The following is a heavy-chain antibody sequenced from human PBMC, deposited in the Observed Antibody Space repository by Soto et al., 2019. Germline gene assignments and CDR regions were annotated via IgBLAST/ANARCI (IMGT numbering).Heavy chain of an antibody. CDR3: ARKVVPAAIGNYYYYMDV. V-gene: IGHV4-31*03. CDR1: GGSISSGGYY. J-gene: IGHJ6*03. Sequence: SETLSLTCTVSGGSISSGGYYWSWIRRHPGKGLEWIGYIYYSGSTYYNPSLKSRVTISVDTSKNQFSLKLSSVTAADTAVYYCARKVVPAAIGNYYYYMDVWGKGTTVTVSS. CDR2: IYYSGST. D-gene: IGHD2-2*02.